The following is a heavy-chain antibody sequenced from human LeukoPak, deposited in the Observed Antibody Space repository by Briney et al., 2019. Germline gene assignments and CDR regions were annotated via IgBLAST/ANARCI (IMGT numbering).Heavy chain of an antibody. CDR1: GASVSGYY. CDR2: INHSEST. V-gene: IGHV4-34*01. D-gene: IGHD6-6*01. Sequence: SENLSLNCAVYGASVSGYYWGWIRQPPGKGLEWSGEINHSESTNYKSSLKSRVTKSVDTSKNQFTLNLHSVTAADAAIYYCAKVYSSSSRDAFDVWGPGTMVIVSS. J-gene: IGHJ3*01. CDR3: AKVYSSSSRDAFDV.